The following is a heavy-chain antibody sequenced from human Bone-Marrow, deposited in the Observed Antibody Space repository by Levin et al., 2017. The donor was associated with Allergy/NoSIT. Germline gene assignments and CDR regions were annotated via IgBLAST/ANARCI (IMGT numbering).Heavy chain of an antibody. Sequence: LSLTCAASGFTFSDYSMDWVRQAPGKGLEWLGRSRDVTNGYTGEYAASVEGRFTISRGVSQNSLYLHMSSLQREDTAVYFCARDLPFTGAFDIWGQGTIVTVS. CDR3: ARDLPFTGAFDI. V-gene: IGHV3-72*01. CDR2: SRDVTNGYTG. CDR1: GFTFSDYS. J-gene: IGHJ3*02.